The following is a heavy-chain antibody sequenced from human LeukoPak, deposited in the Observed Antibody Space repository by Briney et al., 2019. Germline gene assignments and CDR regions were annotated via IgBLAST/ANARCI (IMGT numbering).Heavy chain of an antibody. Sequence: GGSLRLSCAASGFIFSINYMTWVRQAPGKGLEWVSVIFSGGSTYYADSVKGRVTISRDNSKNTLYLQMNNLRGEDTAVYYCARVGPTRSDFDYWGQGTLVTVSS. D-gene: IGHD1-26*01. J-gene: IGHJ4*02. CDR3: ARVGPTRSDFDY. V-gene: IGHV3-53*01. CDR1: GFIFSINY. CDR2: IFSGGST.